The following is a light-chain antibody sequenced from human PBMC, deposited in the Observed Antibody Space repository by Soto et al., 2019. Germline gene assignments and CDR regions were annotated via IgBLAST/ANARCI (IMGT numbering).Light chain of an antibody. Sequence: QSVLTQPPSASGSPGQSVTISCTGTSSDVGGYNDVSWYQQHPGKAPKLIIYEVSKRPSGVPDRFSGSKSGNTASLTVSGLQAEDEADYYCSSFAGRTPYVFGTRTKVTVL. V-gene: IGLV2-8*01. CDR1: SSDVGGYND. CDR2: EVS. J-gene: IGLJ1*01. CDR3: SSFAGRTPYV.